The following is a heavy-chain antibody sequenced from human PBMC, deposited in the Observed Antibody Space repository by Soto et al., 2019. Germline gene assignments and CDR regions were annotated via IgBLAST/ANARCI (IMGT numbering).Heavy chain of an antibody. CDR1: GFTFRTYA. CDR3: AKEKDYDFNWGSDRFTSHY. D-gene: IGHD3-16*02. V-gene: IGHV3-23*01. CDR2: ISGSAGT. Sequence: GGSLRLSCTASGFTFRTYAMTWFRQAPGKGLEWVSAISGSAGTFYATSVKGRFTISRDNSRSAVYLQMHSLRAEDSAIYYCAKEKDYDFNWGSDRFTSHYWGRGTLVTVSS. J-gene: IGHJ4*02.